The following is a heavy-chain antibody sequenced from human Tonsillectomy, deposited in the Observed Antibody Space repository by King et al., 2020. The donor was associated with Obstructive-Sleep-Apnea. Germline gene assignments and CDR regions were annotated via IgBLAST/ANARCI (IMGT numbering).Heavy chain of an antibody. Sequence: VQLVESGGGLVQPGGSLRLSCAASGFTFSSYSMNWVRQAPGKGLEWVSYISSSSSTIYYADSVKGRFTISRDNAKNSLYLQMNSLRAEDTAVYYCARGGAARLPHFDYWGQGTLVTVSS. D-gene: IGHD6-6*01. CDR3: ARGGAARLPHFDY. CDR2: ISSSSSTI. V-gene: IGHV3-48*04. J-gene: IGHJ4*02. CDR1: GFTFSSYS.